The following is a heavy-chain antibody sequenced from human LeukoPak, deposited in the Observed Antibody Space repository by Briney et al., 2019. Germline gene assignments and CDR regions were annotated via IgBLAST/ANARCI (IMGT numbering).Heavy chain of an antibody. D-gene: IGHD6-13*01. CDR3: ARRLYSSSWPYYYYYYMDV. CDR2: INHSGST. CDR1: GGSFSGYY. Sequence: SETLSLTCAVYGGSFSGYYWSWIRQPPGKGLEWIGEINHSGSTNYNPSLKSRVTISVDTSKNQFSLKLSSVTAADTAVYYCARRLYSSSWPYYYYYYMDVWGKGTTVTISS. J-gene: IGHJ6*03. V-gene: IGHV4-34*01.